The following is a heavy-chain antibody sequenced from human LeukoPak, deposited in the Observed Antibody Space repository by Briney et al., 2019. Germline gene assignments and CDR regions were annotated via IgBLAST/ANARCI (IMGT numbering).Heavy chain of an antibody. CDR3: AREGIRSYYDSSGYYAFDI. CDR2: ISSSSSYI. CDR1: GFTFSSYS. V-gene: IGHV3-21*01. D-gene: IGHD3-22*01. J-gene: IGHJ3*02. Sequence: GGSLRLSCAASGFTFSSYSMNWVRQAPGKGLEWVSSISSSSSYIYYADSVKGRFTISRDNAKNSLYLQMNSLRAEDTAVYYCAREGIRSYYDSSGYYAFDIWGQGTMVTVSS.